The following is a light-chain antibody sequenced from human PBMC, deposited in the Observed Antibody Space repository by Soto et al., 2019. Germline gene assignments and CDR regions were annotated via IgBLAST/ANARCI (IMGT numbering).Light chain of an antibody. CDR2: DAS. V-gene: IGKV3-11*01. CDR3: QQRSNWPPIT. CDR1: QSVSSY. J-gene: IGKJ5*01. Sequence: EIVLTQSPATLSLSPGERATLSCRASQSVSSYLAWYQQKPGQAPRLLIYDASNRATGIPDRFSGSGSGTDFTLTISRLEPEDFAVYYCQQRSNWPPITFGQGTRLEIK.